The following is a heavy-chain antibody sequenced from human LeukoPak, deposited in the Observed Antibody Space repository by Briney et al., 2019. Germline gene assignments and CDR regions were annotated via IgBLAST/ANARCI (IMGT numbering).Heavy chain of an antibody. CDR2: IGASGGST. CDR3: AKVLGQWTHALLFDS. CDR1: GFTFSSYA. J-gene: IGHJ4*02. Sequence: PGGSLRLSCAASGFTFSSYAMSWVRQAPGKGLEWDSVIGASGGSTYYADSVKGRFTISRDNSKSTLFLQMNSLRTEDSAVYHCAKVLGQWTHALLFDSWGQGTLVTVSS. V-gene: IGHV3-23*01. D-gene: IGHD6-19*01.